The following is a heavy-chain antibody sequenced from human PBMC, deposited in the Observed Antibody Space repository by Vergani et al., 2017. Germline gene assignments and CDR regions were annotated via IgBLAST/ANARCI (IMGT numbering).Heavy chain of an antibody. CDR3: ARMGGYDEGDAFRIGYFDS. J-gene: IGHJ4*02. CDR1: GDSISSGVYY. Sequence: QVQLQESGPGLVKPSQTLSLTCSVSGDSISSGVYYWNWLRQHPGKGLEWIGYIYSTGSTHHNPSLRRLINMSVDTSKNQFSLKLNSVTAADTAMYYCARMGGYDEGDAFRIGYFDSWGPGILVTVSS. V-gene: IGHV4-31*01. CDR2: IYSTGST. D-gene: IGHD3-22*01.